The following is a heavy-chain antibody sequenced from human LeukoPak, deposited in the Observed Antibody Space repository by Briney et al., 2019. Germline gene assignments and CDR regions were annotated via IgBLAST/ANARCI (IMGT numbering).Heavy chain of an antibody. J-gene: IGHJ4*02. D-gene: IGHD2-2*01. CDR2: INPNSGAT. Sequence: ASVKVSCKASGYTFTDYYIIWMRPAPGRGLEYMGWINPNSGATRNGQNFQGRITMTRDTSVSTAYMDLGTLTSDDAAIYFCARGSAVSCTSTSCHAPIDYWGQGTLVTVSS. CDR3: ARGSAVSCTSTSCHAPIDY. V-gene: IGHV1-2*02. CDR1: GYTFTDYY.